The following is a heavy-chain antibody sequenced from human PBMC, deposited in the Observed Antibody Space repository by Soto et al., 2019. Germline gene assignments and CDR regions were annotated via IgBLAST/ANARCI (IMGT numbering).Heavy chain of an antibody. CDR1: GFAVSSYV. CDR2: IGTGGDT. CDR3: ARDQWEYYDYVWGSYRFYPLVVLGDAFGI. D-gene: IGHD3-16*02. J-gene: IGHJ3*02. V-gene: IGHV3-13*01. Sequence: GGSLRLSCAASGFAVSSYVLHWVRRAPGKGPEWVSAIGTGGDTYYADSVMGRFTISRDNAKKSLYLQMNSLIAEDMAVYYCARDQWEYYDYVWGSYRFYPLVVLGDAFGIWGQGTMVTVSS.